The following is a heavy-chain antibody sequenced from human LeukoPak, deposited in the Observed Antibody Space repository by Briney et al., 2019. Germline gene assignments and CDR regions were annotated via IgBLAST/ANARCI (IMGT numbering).Heavy chain of an antibody. CDR3: ARESRSFPLSVASFDY. Sequence: GGSLRLSCAASGFTFSSYWMHWVRQAPGKGLVWVSRINSDGSSTSYADSVKGRFTISRDNAKNTLYLQMNSLRAEDTAVYYCARESRSFPLSVASFDYWGQGTLVTVSS. J-gene: IGHJ4*02. D-gene: IGHD2-21*01. CDR1: GFTFSSYW. V-gene: IGHV3-74*01. CDR2: INSDGSST.